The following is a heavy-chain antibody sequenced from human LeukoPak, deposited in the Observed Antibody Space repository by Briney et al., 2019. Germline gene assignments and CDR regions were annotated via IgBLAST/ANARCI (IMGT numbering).Heavy chain of an antibody. D-gene: IGHD2-2*01. CDR3: ARFDIVVVPAAIGWFDP. CDR1: GGSISSSNW. CDR2: IYHSGST. Sequence: SETLSLTCAVSGGSISSSNWWSWVRQPPGKGLEWIGEIYHSGSTNYNPSLKSRVTISVDKSENQFSLKLSSVTAADTAVYYCARFDIVVVPAAIGWFDPWGQGTLVTVSS. V-gene: IGHV4-4*02. J-gene: IGHJ5*02.